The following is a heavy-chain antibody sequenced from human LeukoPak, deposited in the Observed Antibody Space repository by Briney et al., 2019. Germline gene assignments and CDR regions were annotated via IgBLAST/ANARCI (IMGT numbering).Heavy chain of an antibody. CDR2: ISYDGSNK. D-gene: IGHD3-22*01. J-gene: IGHJ4*02. CDR1: GFTFSSYG. V-gene: IGHV3-30*18. Sequence: GRSLRLSCAASGFTFSSYGMHWVRQAPGKGLEWVAVISYDGSNKYYADSVKGRFTISRDNSKSTLYLQMNSLRAEDTAVYYCAKRAHRNYYDSSSPFDYWGQGTLVTVSS. CDR3: AKRAHRNYYDSSSPFDY.